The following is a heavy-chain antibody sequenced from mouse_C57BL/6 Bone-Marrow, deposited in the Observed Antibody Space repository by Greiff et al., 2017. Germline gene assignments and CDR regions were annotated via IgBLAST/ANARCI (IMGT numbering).Heavy chain of an antibody. Sequence: DVKLVESGGGLVKPGGSLKLSCAASGFTFSSYAMSWVRQTPEKRLEWVATISDGGSYTYYPDNVKGRFTISRDNAKNNLYLQMSHLKSEDTAMYYCARGGLGYAMDYWGQGTSVTVSS. V-gene: IGHV5-4*03. CDR3: ARGGLGYAMDY. CDR2: ISDGGSYT. D-gene: IGHD2-2*01. J-gene: IGHJ4*01. CDR1: GFTFSSYA.